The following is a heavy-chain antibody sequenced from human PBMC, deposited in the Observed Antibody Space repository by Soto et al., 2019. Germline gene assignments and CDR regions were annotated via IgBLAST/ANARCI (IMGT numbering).Heavy chain of an antibody. J-gene: IGHJ3*01. Sequence: TGGSLRLSCSASGFALSSYAMHWVRQAPGKGLEYVSSISSNGISTYYADSVKGRFTISRDNSKNTLYIEMNSLRLDDTALYYCVKDEGFCSGGNCYSVARGGFDLWCQGTMVTVSS. CDR1: GFALSSYA. CDR2: ISSNGIST. D-gene: IGHD2-15*01. CDR3: VKDEGFCSGGNCYSVARGGFDL. V-gene: IGHV3-64D*06.